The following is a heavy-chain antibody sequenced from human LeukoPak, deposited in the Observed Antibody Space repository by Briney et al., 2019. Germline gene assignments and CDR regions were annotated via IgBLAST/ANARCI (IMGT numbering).Heavy chain of an antibody. Sequence: GASVKVSCKASGGTFSSYAISWVRPAPGQGLEWMGGIIPIFGTANYAQNFQGRVTITADESTSTAYMGPSGLRSDATAVYYCASTDLATYYDISNPGGGRGYYYGMDVWGQGPTVTVSS. V-gene: IGHV1-69*13. CDR3: ASTDLATYYDISNPGGGRGYYYGMDV. CDR1: GGTFSSYA. D-gene: IGHD3-9*01. J-gene: IGHJ6*02. CDR2: IIPIFGTA.